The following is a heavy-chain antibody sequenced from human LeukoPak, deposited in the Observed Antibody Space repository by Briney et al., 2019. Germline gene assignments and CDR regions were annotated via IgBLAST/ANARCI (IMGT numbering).Heavy chain of an antibody. Sequence: GGSLRLSCAASGFTFSSYSMNWVRQAPGKGLEWVSSISSSSSYIYYADSVKGRFTISRDNAKNSLYLQMNSLRAEDTAVYYCAREIVVVPAAIEDYYGMDVWGQGTTVTVSS. CDR2: ISSSSSYI. V-gene: IGHV3-21*01. D-gene: IGHD2-2*02. CDR3: AREIVVVPAAIEDYYGMDV. J-gene: IGHJ6*02. CDR1: GFTFSSYS.